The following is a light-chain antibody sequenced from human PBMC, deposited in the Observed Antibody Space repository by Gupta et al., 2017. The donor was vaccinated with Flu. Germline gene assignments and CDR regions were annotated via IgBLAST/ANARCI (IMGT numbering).Light chain of an antibody. V-gene: IGKV1-39*01. Sequence: DIQMTQSPSSLSASVGDRVTITCRASQSISSNLNWYQQKPGKAPNLLIYAASSLQSGVPSRFSGSGSGTDFTLTINRLQPEDFATYYCQESDSTPHTFGQGTKMEIK. CDR2: AAS. CDR1: QSISSN. CDR3: QESDSTPHT. J-gene: IGKJ2*01.